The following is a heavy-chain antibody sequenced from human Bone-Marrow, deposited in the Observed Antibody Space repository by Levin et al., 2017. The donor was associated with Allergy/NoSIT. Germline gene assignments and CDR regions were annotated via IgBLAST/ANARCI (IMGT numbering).Heavy chain of an antibody. V-gene: IGHV3-7*03. J-gene: IGHJ4*02. CDR3: ARKDITNDY. Sequence: GGSLRLSCAVSGFTFSSYWMSRVRQAPGKGLEWVANIKKDGSEKYYVDSVKGRFTISRDNAKNSLSLQMNSLRAEDTAVYYCARKDITNDYWGQGTLVTVSS. CDR1: GFTFSSYW. CDR2: IKKDGSEK. D-gene: IGHD2-15*01.